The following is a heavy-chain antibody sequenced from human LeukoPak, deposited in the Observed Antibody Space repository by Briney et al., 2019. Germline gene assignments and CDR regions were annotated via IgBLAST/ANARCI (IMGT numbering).Heavy chain of an antibody. CDR2: IYYSGST. CDR3: AKALYSTSSSYYYGMDV. J-gene: IGHJ6*02. V-gene: IGHV4-59*08. Sequence: SETLSRTCTVSGGSISSYYWSWIRQPPGKGLEWIGYIYYSGSTNYNPSLKGRITISVDTSKNQFSLKLNSVTAADTAVYYCAKALYSTSSSYYYGMDVWGQGTTVTVSS. D-gene: IGHD6-13*01. CDR1: GGSISSYY.